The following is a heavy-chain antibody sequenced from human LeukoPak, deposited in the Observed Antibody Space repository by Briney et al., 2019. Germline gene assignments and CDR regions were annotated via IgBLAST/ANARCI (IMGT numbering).Heavy chain of an antibody. Sequence: GRSLRLSCATSGFTFSSYGMHWVRQAPGKGLEWVALIWFDGTNKYYADSVKGRFTISRDPSKDTLYLQKNSLRAEDTAVYYCARIHNNYGMGYFQHWGQGTLVTVSS. J-gene: IGHJ1*01. CDR2: IWFDGTNK. CDR1: GFTFSSYG. CDR3: ARIHNNYGMGYFQH. D-gene: IGHD3-16*01. V-gene: IGHV3-33*01.